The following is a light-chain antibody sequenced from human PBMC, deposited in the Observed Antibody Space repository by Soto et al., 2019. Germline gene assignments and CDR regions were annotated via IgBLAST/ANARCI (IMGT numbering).Light chain of an antibody. Sequence: DILLTQSPSSLSASVGDRVTITCRASQGINTDLAWYQQKPGKAPKSLIYSASSLQRGVPSRFSGSGSGTEFTLTVSSLQPEDFAVYFCQQYKDWPPYTFGQGTKLEIK. CDR3: QQYKDWPPYT. CDR2: SAS. CDR1: QGINTD. J-gene: IGKJ2*01. V-gene: IGKV1-9*01.